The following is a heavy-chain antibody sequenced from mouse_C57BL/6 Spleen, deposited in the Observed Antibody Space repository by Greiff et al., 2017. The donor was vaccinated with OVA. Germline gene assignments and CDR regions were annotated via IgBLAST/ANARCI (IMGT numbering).Heavy chain of an antibody. CDR2: INYDGSST. CDR1: GFTFSDYY. CDR3: ARGGYGNYGYFDV. D-gene: IGHD2-1*01. Sequence: EVKLVESEGGLVQPGSSMKLSCTASGFTFSDYYMAWVRQVPEKGLEWVANINYDGSSTYYLDSLKSRFIISRDNAKNILYLQMSSLKSEDTATYYCARGGYGNYGYFDVWGTGTTVTVSS. J-gene: IGHJ1*03. V-gene: IGHV5-16*01.